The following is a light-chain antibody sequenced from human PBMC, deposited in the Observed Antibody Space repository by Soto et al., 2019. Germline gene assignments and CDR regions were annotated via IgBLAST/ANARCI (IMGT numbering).Light chain of an antibody. Sequence: QTVVTQEPSFSVSPGGTVTLTCGLSSGSVSTSYYPSWYQQTPGQAPRTLIHSTNTRSSRVPNRFSGSILGNKAALTITAAQADDESDYYCVLFLGSGIWVFGGGTKVTVL. J-gene: IGLJ3*02. V-gene: IGLV8-61*01. CDR3: VLFLGSGIWV. CDR1: SGSVSTSYY. CDR2: STN.